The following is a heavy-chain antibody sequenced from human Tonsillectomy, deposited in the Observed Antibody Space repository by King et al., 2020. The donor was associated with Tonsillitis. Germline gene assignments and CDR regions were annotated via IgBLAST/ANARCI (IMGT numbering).Heavy chain of an antibody. Sequence: QLQESGPGLVKPSQTLSLTCTVSGGSISSGSYYWRWIRQPAGKGLEWIGRIYTSGSTNYNPSLKSRVTMSVDTSKNQFSLKLSSVTAADTAVYYCARESPPHCSSTSCAPAYYYYYYMDVWGKGTTVTVSS. CDR1: GGSISSGSYY. D-gene: IGHD2-2*01. V-gene: IGHV4-61*02. J-gene: IGHJ6*03. CDR2: IYTSGST. CDR3: ARESPPHCSSTSCAPAYYYYYYMDV.